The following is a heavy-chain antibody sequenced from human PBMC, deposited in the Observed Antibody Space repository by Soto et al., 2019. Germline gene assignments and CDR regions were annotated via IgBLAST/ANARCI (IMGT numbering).Heavy chain of an antibody. D-gene: IGHD3-22*01. CDR3: ARGTHYYDSIGYSHFFDF. CDR1: GLPLMAFA. V-gene: IGHV3-21*01. CDR2: ISSNGNYI. Sequence: EVHLVDSGGGLVKPGGSFGLSFRASGLPLMAFALSWVRKPQGGGLGGVSSISSNGNYIYYADSMKGRFTISRDNADKSLYLQMNSLRGEDTAVYYCARGTHYYDSIGYSHFFDFWGQGTLVTVSS. J-gene: IGHJ4*02.